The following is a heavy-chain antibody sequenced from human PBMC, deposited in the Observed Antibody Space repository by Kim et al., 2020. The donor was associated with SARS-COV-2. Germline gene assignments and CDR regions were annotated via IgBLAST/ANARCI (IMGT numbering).Heavy chain of an antibody. V-gene: IGHV3-30*02. D-gene: IGHD6-13*01. CDR3: AKKSGLAAAGKYDAFDI. J-gene: IGHJ3*02. Sequence: GKCRFTISRDNSKNTLYLQMNSLRAEDTAVYYCAKKSGLAAAGKYDAFDIWGQGTMVTVSS.